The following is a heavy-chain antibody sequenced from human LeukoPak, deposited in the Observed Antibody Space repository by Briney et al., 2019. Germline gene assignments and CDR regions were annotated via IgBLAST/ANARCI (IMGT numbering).Heavy chain of an antibody. CDR1: GGTFSSYA. Sequence: ASVKVSCKASGGTFSSYAISWVRQAPGQGLEWMGGIIPIFGTANYAQKFQGRVTITADESTSTAYMELSSLRSEDTAVYYCARVADEDRGVIGKNWGQGTLVTVSS. D-gene: IGHD3-10*01. V-gene: IGHV1-69*13. CDR3: ARVADEDRGVIGKN. CDR2: IIPIFGTA. J-gene: IGHJ4*02.